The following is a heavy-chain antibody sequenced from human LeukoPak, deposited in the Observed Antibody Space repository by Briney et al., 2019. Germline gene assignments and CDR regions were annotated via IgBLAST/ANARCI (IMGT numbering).Heavy chain of an antibody. J-gene: IGHJ6*02. V-gene: IGHV4-34*01. CDR3: ARGPSRITMIVVVRTIYGMDV. Sequence: PSETLSLTCAVYGGSFSGYYWRWIRQPPGKGLEWIGEINHSGSTNYNPSLKSRVTISVDTSKNQFSLKLSSVPAADTAVYYCARGPSRITMIVVVRTIYGMDVWSQGTTVTVSS. D-gene: IGHD3-22*01. CDR2: INHSGST. CDR1: GGSFSGYY.